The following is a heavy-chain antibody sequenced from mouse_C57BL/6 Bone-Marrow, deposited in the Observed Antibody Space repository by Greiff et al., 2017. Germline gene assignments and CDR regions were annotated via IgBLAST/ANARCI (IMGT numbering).Heavy chain of an antibody. CDR1: GYTFTSYW. CDR3: ARSCFDGYPY. V-gene: IGHV1-69*01. D-gene: IGHD2-3*01. Sequence: QVQLQQPGAELVMPGASVKLSCKASGYTFTSYWMHWVKQRPGQGLEWIGEIDPSDSYTNYNQKFKGKSTLTVDKSSSTAYMQLSSLTSEDSAVYYCARSCFDGYPYWCQGTTLTVSS. J-gene: IGHJ2*01. CDR2: IDPSDSYT.